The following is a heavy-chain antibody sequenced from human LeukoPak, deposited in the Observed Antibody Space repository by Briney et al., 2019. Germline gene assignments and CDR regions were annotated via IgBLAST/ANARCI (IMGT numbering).Heavy chain of an antibody. J-gene: IGHJ4*02. CDR2: IIPILGIA. D-gene: IGHD3-16*01. V-gene: IGHV1-69*04. CDR3: AAHEGGSYYGY. Sequence: GASVKVSCKASGGTLSSYAISWVRQAPGQGLEWMGRIIPILGIANYAQKFQGRVTITADKSTSTAYMELSSLRSEDTAVYYCAAHEGGSYYGYWGQGTLVTVSS. CDR1: GGTLSSYA.